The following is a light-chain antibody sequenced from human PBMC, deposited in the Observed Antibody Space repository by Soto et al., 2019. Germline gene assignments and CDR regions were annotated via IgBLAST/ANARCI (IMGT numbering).Light chain of an antibody. CDR2: DVR. CDR1: SSDVGGYNF. V-gene: IGLV2-14*03. J-gene: IGLJ1*01. Sequence: QSALTQPASVSGSPGQPITISCTGTSSDVGGYNFVSWYQHHPGKAPKLLIYDVRNRPSEVSNRFSGSKSGNTASLTISGLQAEDEADYYCSSYTSSSTYVFGTGTKLTVL. CDR3: SSYTSSSTYV.